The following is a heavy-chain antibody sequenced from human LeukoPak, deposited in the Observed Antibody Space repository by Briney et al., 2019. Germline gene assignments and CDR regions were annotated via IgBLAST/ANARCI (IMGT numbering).Heavy chain of an antibody. V-gene: IGHV1-2*02. CDR2: INPNSGGT. CDR1: GYTFTGYY. D-gene: IGHD6-13*01. J-gene: IGHJ3*02. CDR3: ASRDSSSSWYRNAFDI. Sequence: ASVTVSCKASGYTFTGYYMHWVRQAPGQGLEWMGWINPNSGGTNYAQKFQGRVTMTRDTSISTAYMELSRLRSDDTAVYYCASRDSSSSWYRNAFDIWGQGTMVTVSS.